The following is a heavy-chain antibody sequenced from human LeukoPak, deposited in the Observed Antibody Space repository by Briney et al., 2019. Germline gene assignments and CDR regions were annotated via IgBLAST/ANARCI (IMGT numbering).Heavy chain of an antibody. V-gene: IGHV3-23*01. J-gene: IGHJ6*02. CDR1: GFTFSSYA. D-gene: IGHD6-13*01. CDR2: ISGSGGST. Sequence: GGSLRLSCAASGFTFSSYAMSWVRQAPGKGLEWVSAISGSGGSTYYADSVKGRFAISRDNSKNTLYLQMNSLRAEDTAVYYCAKDHRAAAGRGGYYYYGMDVWGQGTTVTVSS. CDR3: AKDHRAAAGRGGYYYYGMDV.